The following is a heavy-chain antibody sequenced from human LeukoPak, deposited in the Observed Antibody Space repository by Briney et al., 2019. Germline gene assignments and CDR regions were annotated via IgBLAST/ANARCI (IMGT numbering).Heavy chain of an antibody. CDR2: IYHSGST. CDR3: ARHRYYYGSGSPTYYYMDV. V-gene: IGHV4-38-2*01. CDR1: GYSISSGYY. J-gene: IGHJ6*03. Sequence: PSETLSLTXAVSGYSISSGYYWGWIRQPPGKGLEWIGSIYHSGSTYYNPSLKSRVTISVDTSKKQFSLKLSSVTAADTAVYYCARHRYYYGSGSPTYYYMDVWGKGTTVTVSS. D-gene: IGHD3-10*01.